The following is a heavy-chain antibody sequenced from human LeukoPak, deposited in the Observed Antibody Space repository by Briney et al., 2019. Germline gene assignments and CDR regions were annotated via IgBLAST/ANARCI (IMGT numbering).Heavy chain of an antibody. Sequence: ASVKVSCKGSGYTFPSYAMDWVRQAPGQGLGWMGWINTNTGNPTYAQGFTGRFVFSLDTSVSTAYLQISSLKAEDTAVYYCARETSRKDGYYFDYWGQGTLVTVSS. CDR1: GYTFPSYA. V-gene: IGHV7-4-1*02. CDR2: INTNTGNP. D-gene: IGHD2-2*01. CDR3: ARETSRKDGYYFDY. J-gene: IGHJ4*02.